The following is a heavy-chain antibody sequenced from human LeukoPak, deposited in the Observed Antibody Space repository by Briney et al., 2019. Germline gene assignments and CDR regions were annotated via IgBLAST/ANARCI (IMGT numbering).Heavy chain of an antibody. D-gene: IGHD4-17*01. J-gene: IGHJ4*02. V-gene: IGHV4-38-2*02. CDR3: ARFSTVTTTRPLYYFDY. Sequence: SETLSLTCTVFGYSISSGYYWGWIRQPPGKGLEWIGSIYHSGNTYYNPSLKSRVTISVDTSKNQFSLKLSSVTAADTAVYYCARFSTVTTTRPLYYFDYWGQGTLVTVSS. CDR1: GYSISSGYY. CDR2: IYHSGNT.